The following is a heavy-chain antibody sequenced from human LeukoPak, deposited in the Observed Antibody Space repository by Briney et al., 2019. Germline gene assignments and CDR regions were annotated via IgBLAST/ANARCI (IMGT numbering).Heavy chain of an antibody. D-gene: IGHD5-24*01. CDR2: IYYSGST. Sequence: SETLSLTCTVSGGSISSGGYYWSWIRQHPGKGLEWIGYIYYSGSTYYNPSLKSRVTISVDTSKNQFSLKLSSVTAADTAVYYCARALIEIPGGGYYGMDVWGQGTTVTVSS. CDR3: ARALIEIPGGGYYGMDV. CDR1: GGSISSGGYY. V-gene: IGHV4-31*03. J-gene: IGHJ6*02.